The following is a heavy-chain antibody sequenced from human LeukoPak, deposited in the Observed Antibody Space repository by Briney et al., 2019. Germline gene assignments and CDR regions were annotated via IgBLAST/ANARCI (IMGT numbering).Heavy chain of an antibody. CDR2: ITSRSSYI. Sequence: GGSLRLSCAASGFTFSDYYMSWIRQAPGKGLEWVSSITSRSSYIYYADSVKGRFTISRDNAKNSLYLQMNSLKAEDTALYYCARVGQPYYYYYYYVDVWGKGTTVTVSS. V-gene: IGHV3-11*05. J-gene: IGHJ6*03. CDR3: ARVGQPYYYYYYYVDV. CDR1: GFTFSDYY.